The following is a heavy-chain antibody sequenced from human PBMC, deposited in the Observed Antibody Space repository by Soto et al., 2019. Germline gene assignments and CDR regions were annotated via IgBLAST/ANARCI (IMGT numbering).Heavy chain of an antibody. Sequence: PGESLKISCKGSGYIFTSYWIGWVRQMPGKGLEWMGIIYPGGSDTRYSPSFQGQVTISADKSISTAYLQWSSLKASETAMYDCERHGRTHAFDIWGQXTMVTVSS. CDR2: IYPGGSDT. CDR1: GYIFTSYW. J-gene: IGHJ3*02. V-gene: IGHV5-51*01. CDR3: ERHGRTHAFDI.